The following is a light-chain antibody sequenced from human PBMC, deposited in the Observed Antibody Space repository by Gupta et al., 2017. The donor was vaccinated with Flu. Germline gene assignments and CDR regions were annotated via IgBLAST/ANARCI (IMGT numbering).Light chain of an antibody. J-gene: IGKJ2*01. CDR3: QQGDGTPHT. V-gene: IGKV1-39*01. CDR2: SAS. CDR1: QNIGNY. Sequence: DIQMTQSPSSLSASVGDRVTITCRPSQNIGNYLNWYQQKPGKAPNLLISSASNLQRGVPSRFSGSGSGTEFTLTISSLQLEDFATYSCQQGDGTPHTFGQGTKLEIK.